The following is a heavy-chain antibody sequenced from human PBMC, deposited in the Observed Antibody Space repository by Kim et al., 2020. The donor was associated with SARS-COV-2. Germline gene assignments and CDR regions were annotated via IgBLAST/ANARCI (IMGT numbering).Heavy chain of an antibody. D-gene: IGHD6-19*01. Sequence: SETLSLTCAVSGGSISSSNWWSWVRQPPGKGLEWIGEIYHSGSTNYNPSLKSRVTISVDKSKNQFSLKLSSVTAADTAVYYCARVRVADLPGIAVAGTSNWFDPWGQGTLVTVSS. V-gene: IGHV4-4*02. CDR2: IYHSGST. J-gene: IGHJ5*02. CDR3: ARVRVADLPGIAVAGTSNWFDP. CDR1: GGSISSSNW.